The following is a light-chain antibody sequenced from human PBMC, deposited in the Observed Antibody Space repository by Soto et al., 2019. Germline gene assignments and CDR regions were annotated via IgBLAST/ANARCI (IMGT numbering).Light chain of an antibody. Sequence: QSVLTQPPSVSASPGQKVTITFSGSSSNVGSNYVSLYQQLPGTAPKLLIYDNNKRPSGIPDRFSGSKSGTSATLDITGRQTGDEAEYYCATWDRSLSVYVLFGGGTKLTVL. J-gene: IGLJ2*01. V-gene: IGLV1-51*01. CDR1: SSNVGSNY. CDR2: DNN. CDR3: ATWDRSLSVYVL.